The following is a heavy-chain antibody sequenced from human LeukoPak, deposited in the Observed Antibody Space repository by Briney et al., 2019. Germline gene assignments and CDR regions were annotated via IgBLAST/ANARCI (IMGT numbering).Heavy chain of an antibody. CDR1: GYTFTSYG. CDR2: INTNTGNP. D-gene: IGHD1-26*01. J-gene: IGHJ6*03. CDR3: ARGRGSSARLGYYFYYTDV. V-gene: IGHV7-4-1*02. Sequence: RASVKVSCKASGYTFTSYGIHWVRQAPGQGLEWLGWINTNTGNPTYAQGFTGRFVFSLETSVSTSYLQISSLKAEDTAVYYCARGRGSSARLGYYFYYTDVWGKGTTVTVSS.